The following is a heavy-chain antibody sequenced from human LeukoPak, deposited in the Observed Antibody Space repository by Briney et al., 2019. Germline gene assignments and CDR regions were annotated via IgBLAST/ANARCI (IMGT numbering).Heavy chain of an antibody. V-gene: IGHV1-8*01. CDR1: GYTFTSYD. Sequence: ASVKVSCKASGYTFTSYDINWVRQATGQGLEWMGWMNPNSGNTGSAQKFQGRVTMTRNTSISTAYMELRSLRSDDTAFYYCARIRYCGGISCYYIDYWGQGTLVTVSA. J-gene: IGHJ4*02. CDR3: ARIRYCGGISCYYIDY. CDR2: MNPNSGNT. D-gene: IGHD2-2*01.